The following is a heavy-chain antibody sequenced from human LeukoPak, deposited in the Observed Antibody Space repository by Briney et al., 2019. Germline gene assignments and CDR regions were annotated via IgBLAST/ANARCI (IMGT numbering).Heavy chain of an antibody. CDR2: INHSGST. V-gene: IGHV4-34*01. CDR1: GGSFSGYY. CDR3: ARDGSYYYGMDV. Sequence: SETLSLTCAVYGGSFSGYYWSWIRQSPGKGLEWIGEINHSGSTNYNPSLKSRVTISVDTSKNQFSLKLSSVSAADTAVYYCARDGSYYYGMDVWGQGTTVTVSS. J-gene: IGHJ6*02.